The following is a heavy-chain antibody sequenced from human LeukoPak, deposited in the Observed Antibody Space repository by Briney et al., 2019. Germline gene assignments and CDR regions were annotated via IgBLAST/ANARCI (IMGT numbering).Heavy chain of an antibody. CDR1: GFRFSNYW. V-gene: IGHV3-7*05. D-gene: IGHD1-26*01. CDR3: ARHGSYNFDF. CDR2: IKEDGTQI. J-gene: IGHJ4*02. Sequence: GGSLRLSCAASGFRFSNYWMGWVRQAPGKGLEWVANIKEDGTQIYYVDSVKGRFTVSRDNAKNSLFLQMSSLRAEDTAMYYCARHGSYNFDFWGQGTLVSVSS.